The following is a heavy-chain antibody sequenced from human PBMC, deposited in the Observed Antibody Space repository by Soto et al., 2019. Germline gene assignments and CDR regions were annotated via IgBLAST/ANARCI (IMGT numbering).Heavy chain of an antibody. CDR2: VYYNENT. CDR1: GGSLSSFTYY. D-gene: IGHD2-8*01. V-gene: IGHV4-39*01. CDR3: ARHEGNGNVLPLGY. J-gene: IGHJ4*02. Sequence: SATLSLTCSVSGGSLSSFTYYWGWIRQPPGKGLEWIGTVYYNENTYYNPSLKSRVTITVETAKNQFSLRLTSVTAADTAVYFCARHEGNGNVLPLGYWGQGILVSVSS.